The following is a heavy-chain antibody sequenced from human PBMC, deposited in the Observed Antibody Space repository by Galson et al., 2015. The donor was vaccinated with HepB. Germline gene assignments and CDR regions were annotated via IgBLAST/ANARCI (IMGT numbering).Heavy chain of an antibody. Sequence: QSGAEVKKPGESLKISCKGSGYNFPIYWIGWVRQMPGKGLEWMGIIFPGDTETRYRLSFQGQVTISADKSTSTAYLQWRSLKASDTAIYYCARRIVGATAGFDYWGQGTLVTVSS. CDR3: ARRIVGATAGFDY. CDR1: GYNFPIYW. CDR2: IFPGDTET. D-gene: IGHD1-26*01. J-gene: IGHJ4*02. V-gene: IGHV5-51*01.